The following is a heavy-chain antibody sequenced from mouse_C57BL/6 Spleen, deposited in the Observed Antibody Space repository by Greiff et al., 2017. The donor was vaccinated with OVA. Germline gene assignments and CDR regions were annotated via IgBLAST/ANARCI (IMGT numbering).Heavy chain of an antibody. CDR1: GYTFTSYW. CDR3: ARGYGSSYDWFAY. J-gene: IGHJ3*01. CDR2: IYPGSGST. Sequence: QVQLQQPGAELVKPGASVKMSCKASGYTFTSYWITWVKQRPGQGLEWIGDIYPGSGSTNYNEKFKSKATLTVDTSSSTAYMQLSSLTSEGSAVYYCARGYGSSYDWFAYWGQGTLVTVSA. V-gene: IGHV1-55*01. D-gene: IGHD1-1*01.